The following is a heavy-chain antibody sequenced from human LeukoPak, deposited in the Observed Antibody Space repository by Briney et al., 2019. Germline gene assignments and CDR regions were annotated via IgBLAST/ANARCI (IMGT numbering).Heavy chain of an antibody. V-gene: IGHV3-23*01. CDR1: GFIFSNYA. D-gene: IGHD3-9*01. CDR2: ISGRSNNT. J-gene: IGHJ4*02. Sequence: GGSLRLSCAASGFIFSNYAMYWVRQAPGKGLEWVSAISGRSNNTYYADSVKGRFTISRDSSKNTLYLQMNSLRADDTAVYYCAKWGDYDVLTGYYVSDFWGQGTLVTVSS. CDR3: AKWGDYDVLTGYYVSDF.